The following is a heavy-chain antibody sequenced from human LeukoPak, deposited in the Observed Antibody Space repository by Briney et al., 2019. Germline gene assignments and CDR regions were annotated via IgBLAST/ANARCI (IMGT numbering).Heavy chain of an antibody. J-gene: IGHJ4*02. V-gene: IGHV3-30*02. D-gene: IGHD3-10*01. CDR1: RFTLSSYG. Sequence: GGSLRLSCAASRFTLSSYGMHWVRQAPGKGLKWVAFIRNDGSNKYYPDSVKGRFTISRDNSKNTLYLQMNSLRAEDTAVYYCAKGVAYGSSALDYWGQGTLVTVSS. CDR3: AKGVAYGSSALDY. CDR2: IRNDGSNK.